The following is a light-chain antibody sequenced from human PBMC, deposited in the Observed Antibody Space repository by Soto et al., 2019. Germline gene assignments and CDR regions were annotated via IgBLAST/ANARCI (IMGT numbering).Light chain of an antibody. V-gene: IGLV1-40*01. J-gene: IGLJ3*02. CDR1: SSNIGAGYD. CDR2: GHN. CDR3: QSYDSGLSGSV. Sequence: QSALTQPPSVSGAPGQRVTISCTGSSSNIGAGYDVDWYQQFPGTAPKLLIYGHNTRPSGVPDRFSGSKSGTSASLTITGLQADDEADYFCQSYDSGLSGSVFGGGTKLTVL.